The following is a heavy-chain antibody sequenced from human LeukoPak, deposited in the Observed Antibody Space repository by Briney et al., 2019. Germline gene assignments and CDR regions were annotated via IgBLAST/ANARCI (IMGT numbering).Heavy chain of an antibody. CDR3: ARDLYYYGSGSYYDVFDV. Sequence: ASVKVSCKASGYTFSTYGISWVRQAPGQGLEWMGWISAYKGNTYYAQKLQGRFTMTTDTSTSTAYMELRSLRSDDTAIYYCARDLYYYGSGSYYDVFDVWGQGTMVTVSS. V-gene: IGHV1-18*01. CDR1: GYTFSTYG. J-gene: IGHJ3*01. D-gene: IGHD3-10*01. CDR2: ISAYKGNT.